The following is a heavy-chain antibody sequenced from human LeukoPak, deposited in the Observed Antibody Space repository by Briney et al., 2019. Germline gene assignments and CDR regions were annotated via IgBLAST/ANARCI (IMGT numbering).Heavy chain of an antibody. CDR1: GFTFSSYG. CDR2: IWYDGSNK. Sequence: GRSLRLSCAASGFTFSSYGMHWVRQAPGKGLEWVAVIWYDGSNKYYADSVKGRFTISRDNSKNTLYLQMNSLRAEDTAVYYCARDSVATTFSYYYYGMDVWGQGTTVTVSS. V-gene: IGHV3-33*01. J-gene: IGHJ6*02. CDR3: ARDSVATTFSYYYYGMDV. D-gene: IGHD5-12*01.